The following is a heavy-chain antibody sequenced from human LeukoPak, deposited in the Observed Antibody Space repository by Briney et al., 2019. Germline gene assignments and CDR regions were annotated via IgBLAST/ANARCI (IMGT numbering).Heavy chain of an antibody. Sequence: GGSLRLSCAASGFTFSSYGMHWVRQVPGKGLEGVAVIWYDGSNKHYVDSVKGRFTISRDNSKNALYLQMNSLRDEDTAVYYCARDRIVATSRWGYFDYWGQGALVTVSS. CDR3: ARDRIVATSRWGYFDY. D-gene: IGHD5-12*01. CDR1: GFTFSSYG. J-gene: IGHJ4*02. V-gene: IGHV3-33*01. CDR2: IWYDGSNK.